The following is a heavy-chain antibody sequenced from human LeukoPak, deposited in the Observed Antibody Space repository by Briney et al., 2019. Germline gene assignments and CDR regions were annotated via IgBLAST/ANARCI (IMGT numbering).Heavy chain of an antibody. CDR3: ARSDKGSPYYDILTGYCY. D-gene: IGHD3-9*01. CDR1: GFTFSSYW. J-gene: IGHJ4*02. V-gene: IGHV3-7*03. CDR2: IKQDGSEK. Sequence: GGSLRLSCAASGFTFSSYWMSWVRQAPGKGLEWVANIKQDGSEKYYVDSVKGRFTISRDNAKNSLYLQMNSLRAEDTAVYYCARSDKGSPYYDILTGYCYWGQGTLVTVSS.